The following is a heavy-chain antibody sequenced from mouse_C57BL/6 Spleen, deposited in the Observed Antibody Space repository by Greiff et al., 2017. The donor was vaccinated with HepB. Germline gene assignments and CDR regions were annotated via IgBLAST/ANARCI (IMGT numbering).Heavy chain of an antibody. CDR1: GYTFTSYG. Sequence: VQLQQSGAELARPGASVKLSCKASGYTFTSYGISWVKQRTGQGLEWIGEIYPRSGNTYYNEKFKGKATLTADKSSSTAYMELRSLTSEDSAVYFGARGGSITTVVATRYFDYWGQGTTLTVSS. CDR2: IYPRSGNT. J-gene: IGHJ2*01. CDR3: ARGGSITTVVATRYFDY. D-gene: IGHD1-1*01. V-gene: IGHV1-81*01.